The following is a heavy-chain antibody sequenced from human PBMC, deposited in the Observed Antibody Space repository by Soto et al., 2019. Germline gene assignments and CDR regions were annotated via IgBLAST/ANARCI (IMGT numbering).Heavy chain of an antibody. V-gene: IGHV3-7*01. CDR2: IKEDGSET. CDR3: AKEGGLSGSYYISSSYYFDY. D-gene: IGHD1-26*01. Sequence: GGSLRLSCAVSGFTFRSYWMTWVRQAPGKGLDWVGNIKEDGSETNYADSVRGRFTISRDNSKNSLYLQMNSLRAEDTSVYYCAKEGGLSGSYYISSSYYFDYWGQGTLVTVSS. J-gene: IGHJ4*02. CDR1: GFTFRSYW.